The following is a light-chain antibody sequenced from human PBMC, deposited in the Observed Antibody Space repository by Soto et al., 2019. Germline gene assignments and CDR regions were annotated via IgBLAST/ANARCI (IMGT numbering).Light chain of an antibody. CDR2: GAS. CDR3: QQYVTSPWA. J-gene: IGKJ1*01. Sequence: EIVLTQSPGTLSLSPGERATLSCRASQSVSSSFLAWYQQKPGQAPRLLIYGASNRATGIPDRFSGSGSGTDFTLTISRLEPEDFAVYYCQQYVTSPWAFGQGTKLEIK. V-gene: IGKV3-20*01. CDR1: QSVSSSF.